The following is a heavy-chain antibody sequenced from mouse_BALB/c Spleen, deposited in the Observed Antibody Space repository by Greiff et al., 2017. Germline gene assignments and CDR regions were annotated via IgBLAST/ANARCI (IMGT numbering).Heavy chain of an antibody. CDR2: IYPGDGDT. CDR3: ARGLRPGYAMDY. D-gene: IGHD2-2*01. CDR1: GYAFSSSW. J-gene: IGHJ4*01. V-gene: IGHV1-82*01. Sequence: VQLQQSGPELVKPGASVKISCKASGYAFSSSWMNWVKQRPGQGLEWIGRIYPGDGDTNYNGKFKGKATLTADKSSSTAYMQLSSLTSVDSAVLFCARGLRPGYAMDYWGQGTSVTVSS.